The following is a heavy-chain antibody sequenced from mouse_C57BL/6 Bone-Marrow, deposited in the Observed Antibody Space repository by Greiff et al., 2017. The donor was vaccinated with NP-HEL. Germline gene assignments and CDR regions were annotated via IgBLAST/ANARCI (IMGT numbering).Heavy chain of an antibody. CDR3: TRGGGAY. CDR2: IDPETGGT. Sequence: QVHVKQSGAELVRPGASVTLSCKASGYTFTDYEMHWVKQTPVHGLEWIGAIDPETGGTAYNQKFKGKAILTADKSSSTAYMELRSLTSEDSAVYYCTRGGGAYWGQGTLVTVSA. CDR1: GYTFTDYE. J-gene: IGHJ3*01. V-gene: IGHV1-15*01.